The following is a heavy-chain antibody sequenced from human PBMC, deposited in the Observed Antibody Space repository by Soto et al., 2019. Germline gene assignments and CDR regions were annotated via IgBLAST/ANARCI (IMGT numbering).Heavy chain of an antibody. D-gene: IGHD3-3*01. V-gene: IGHV3-7*03. Sequence: GGSPRLSCAASGFTFRSYWVTWVRQAPGKGLQWVANINQDGSEKYYVDSVKGRFTISRDNAKNSLYLQMNSLRAEDTAVYYCARGLIYDFWSGYIYYGMDVWGQGTT. CDR3: ARGLIYDFWSGYIYYGMDV. CDR2: INQDGSEK. J-gene: IGHJ6*02. CDR1: GFTFRSYW.